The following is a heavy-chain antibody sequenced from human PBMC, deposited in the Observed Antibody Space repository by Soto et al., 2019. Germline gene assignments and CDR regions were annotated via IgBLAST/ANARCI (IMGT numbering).Heavy chain of an antibody. CDR3: ARAIIVATDYYYGMDV. CDR1: GYTFTSYY. Sequence: ASVKVSCKASGYTFTSYYMHWVRQAPGQGLEWMGIINPSGGSTSYAQKFQGRVTMTRDTSTSTVYTELSSLRSEDTAVYYCARAIIVATDYYYGMDVWGQGTTVTVSS. D-gene: IGHD5-12*01. V-gene: IGHV1-46*03. CDR2: INPSGGST. J-gene: IGHJ6*02.